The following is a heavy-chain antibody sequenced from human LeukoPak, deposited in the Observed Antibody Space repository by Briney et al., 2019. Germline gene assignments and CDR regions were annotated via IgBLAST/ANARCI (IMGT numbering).Heavy chain of an antibody. D-gene: IGHD3-22*01. Sequence: GGSLRLSCAASGFTFSSYSMNWVRQAPGKGLEWVSSISSSSSYIYYADSVRGRFTISRDNAKNSLYLQMNSLRAEDTAVYYCARDGRYYYDSSVSRGLVYYYMDVWGKGTTVTVSS. CDR1: GFTFSSYS. J-gene: IGHJ6*03. CDR3: ARDGRYYYDSSVSRGLVYYYMDV. V-gene: IGHV3-21*01. CDR2: ISSSSSYI.